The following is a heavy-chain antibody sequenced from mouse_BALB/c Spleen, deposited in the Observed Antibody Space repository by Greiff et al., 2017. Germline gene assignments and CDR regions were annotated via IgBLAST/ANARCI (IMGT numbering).Heavy chain of an antibody. J-gene: IGHJ4*01. V-gene: IGHV5-6-3*01. D-gene: IGHD1-1*01. Sequence: EVKVVESGGGLVQPGGSLKLSCAASGFTFSSYGMSWVRQTPDKRLELVATINSNGGSTYYPDSVKGRFTISRDNAKNTLYLQMSSLKSEDTAMYYCAREGPTGAMDYWGQGTSVTVSS. CDR1: GFTFSSYG. CDR3: AREGPTGAMDY. CDR2: INSNGGST.